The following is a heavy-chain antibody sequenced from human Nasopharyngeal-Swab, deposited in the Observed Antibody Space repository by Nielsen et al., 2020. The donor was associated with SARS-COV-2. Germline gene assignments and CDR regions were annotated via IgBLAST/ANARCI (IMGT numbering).Heavy chain of an antibody. CDR3: ARDAKAAADYFDY. J-gene: IGHJ4*02. Sequence: SVKASCKASGGIFSSYAISWVRQAPGQGLEWMGGIIPIFGTATYAQKFQGRVTITADESTSTAYMELSSLRSEDTAVYYCARDAKAAADYFDYWGQGTLVTVSS. CDR1: GGIFSSYA. V-gene: IGHV1-69*13. D-gene: IGHD6-13*01. CDR2: IIPIFGTA.